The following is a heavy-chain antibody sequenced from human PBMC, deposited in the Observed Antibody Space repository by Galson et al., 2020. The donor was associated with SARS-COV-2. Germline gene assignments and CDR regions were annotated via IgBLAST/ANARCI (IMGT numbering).Heavy chain of an antibody. CDR3: ARDPLALVGFALFDY. V-gene: IGHV4-39*07. Sequence: SETLSLTCTVSGVSTSSSAYYWGWIRQPPGKGLEWIGSINYSGTTDSNPSLKSRVTISLDTSKNQLSLKLRSVSAADTAVYYCARDPLALVGFALFDYWGRGTLVTVSS. D-gene: IGHD2-2*03. J-gene: IGHJ4*02. CDR2: INYSGTT. CDR1: GVSTSSSAYY.